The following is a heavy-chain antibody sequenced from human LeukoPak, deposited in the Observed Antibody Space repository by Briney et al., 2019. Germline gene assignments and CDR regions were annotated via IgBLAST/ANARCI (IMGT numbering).Heavy chain of an antibody. J-gene: IGHJ6*03. CDR3: ARVYVDDWNYYYYYMDV. CDR1: GFTVTSNS. V-gene: IGHV3-53*01. Sequence: GGSLRLSCTVPGFTVTSNSMSWVRQAPGKGLGWVSFIYSDNTHYSDSVKGRFTISRDNSKNTLYLQMNSLRAEDTAVYYCARVYVDDWNYYYYYMDVWGKGTTVTVSS. D-gene: IGHD1-1*01. CDR2: IYSDNT.